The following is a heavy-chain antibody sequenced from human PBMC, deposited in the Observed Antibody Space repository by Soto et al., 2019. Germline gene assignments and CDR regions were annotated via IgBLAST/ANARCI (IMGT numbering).Heavy chain of an antibody. D-gene: IGHD3-22*01. CDR2: ITPMFGKP. CDR3: AREGAFDDSSAYLFLL. J-gene: IGHJ4*02. CDR1: GGTFSRYT. Sequence: SEKVSCPASGGTFSRYTINWVRQAPGQGLEWMGGITPMFGKPNYAQKFQGRVTITADESTSTGYMELRSLRSDDTAVYYCAREGAFDDSSAYLFLLWGQGTLV. V-gene: IGHV1-69*13.